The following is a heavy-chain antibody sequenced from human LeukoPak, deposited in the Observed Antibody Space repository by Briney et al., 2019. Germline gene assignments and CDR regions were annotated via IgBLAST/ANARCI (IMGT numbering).Heavy chain of an antibody. D-gene: IGHD2-21*02. CDR2: INPNSGVT. V-gene: IGHV1-2*02. J-gene: IGHJ6*04. CDR3: ARDNREVRGGDCFDV. Sequence: ASVKVSCKASGYTFTDYYIHWVRQAPGQGLEWMGWINPNSGVTNYAQKFQGRVTMTRDTSITTAYMELSRLRSDDTAVYYCARDNREVRGGDCFDVWGKGTTVTVSS. CDR1: GYTFTDYY.